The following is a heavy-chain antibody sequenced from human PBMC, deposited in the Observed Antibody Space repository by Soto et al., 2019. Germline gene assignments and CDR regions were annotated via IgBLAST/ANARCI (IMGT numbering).Heavy chain of an antibody. CDR3: ARDLGYSSSAGFDP. CDR1: GFTFSSYA. CDR2: ISYDGSNK. Sequence: QVQLVESGGGVVQPGRSLRLSCAASGFTFSSYAMHWVRQAPGKGLEWVAVISYDGSNKYYADSVKGRFTISRDNSKNTLYLQMNRLRAEDTAVYYCARDLGYSSSAGFDPWGQGTLVTVSS. V-gene: IGHV3-30-3*01. D-gene: IGHD6-13*01. J-gene: IGHJ5*02.